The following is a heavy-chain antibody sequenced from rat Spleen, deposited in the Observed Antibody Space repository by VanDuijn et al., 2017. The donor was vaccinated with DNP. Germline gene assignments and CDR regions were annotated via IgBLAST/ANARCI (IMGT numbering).Heavy chain of an antibody. CDR3: ARGLNYGGYIYSWYFDF. CDR2: ISYSGST. Sequence: EVQLQESGPGLVKPSQSLSLTCSVTGYSITSNYWAWIRKFPGNNMEWMGYISYSGSTSYNPSLKSRISIFRDTSRNQFFLQLNSVTTEDTATYYCARGLNYGGYIYSWYFDFWGPGTMVTVSS. V-gene: IGHV3-1*01. D-gene: IGHD1-11*01. CDR1: GYSITSNY. J-gene: IGHJ1*01.